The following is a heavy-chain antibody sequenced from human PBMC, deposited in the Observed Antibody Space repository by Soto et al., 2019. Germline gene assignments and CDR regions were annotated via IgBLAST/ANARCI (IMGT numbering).Heavy chain of an antibody. D-gene: IGHD3-10*01. CDR1: EFTFDNYA. V-gene: IGHV3-9*01. CDR3: AKGRTRPLELGSFGDNAFDV. J-gene: IGHJ3*01. Sequence: EVQLVESGGGLVQPGRSLRLSCAASEFTFDNYAMYWVRQAPGKGLEWVSGISWNSGTLVYADSVKGRFTISRDNAKNSLFLQMNSLRAEDTALYFCAKGRTRPLELGSFGDNAFDVWGQGTMVTVSS. CDR2: ISWNSGTL.